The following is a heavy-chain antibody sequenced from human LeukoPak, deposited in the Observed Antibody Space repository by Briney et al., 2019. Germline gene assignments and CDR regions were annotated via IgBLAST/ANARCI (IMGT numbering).Heavy chain of an antibody. J-gene: IGHJ4*02. CDR1: GFTFSSYW. Sequence: QSGGSLRLSCAASGFTFSSYWMHWVRQAPGKGLVWVSRINSDGSSTSYADSVKGRFTISRDNAKNTLYLQMNSLRAEDTAVYYCARGWFGELSGPNYFDYWGQGTLVTVSS. CDR3: ARGWFGELSGPNYFDY. CDR2: INSDGSST. V-gene: IGHV3-74*01. D-gene: IGHD3-10*01.